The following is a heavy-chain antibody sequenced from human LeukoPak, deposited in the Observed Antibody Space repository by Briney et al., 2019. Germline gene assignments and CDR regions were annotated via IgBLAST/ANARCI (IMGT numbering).Heavy chain of an antibody. CDR2: INPNSGDT. CDR3: ARANFLYCSSTTCLFDY. V-gene: IGHV1-2*02. CDR1: GYTFTDYY. J-gene: IGHJ4*02. D-gene: IGHD2-2*01. Sequence: ASVKVSCKASGYTFTDYYLHWMRQAPGQGFEWMGWINPNSGDTNYAQKFQGRVTMTRDTSISTAHMEMSRLRSDDTAVYYCARANFLYCSSTTCLFDYWGQGTLVTVSS.